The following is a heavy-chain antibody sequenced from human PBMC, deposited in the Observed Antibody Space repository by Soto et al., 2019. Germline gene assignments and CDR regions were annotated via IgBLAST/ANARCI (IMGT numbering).Heavy chain of an antibody. CDR1: GGSINSNY. V-gene: IGHV4-59*01. CDR2: IYDSGSA. CDR3: ARRDFDPMTGDYYFVS. D-gene: IGHD2-21*02. Sequence: SETLSLTCTGSGGSINSNYWSWILQPPWKGLEWLGYIYDSGSAKYNPSLKSRVSISVDMSKNQFFLNMRSVTAADTAVYFCARRDFDPMTGDYYFVSWGPATLITVSS. J-gene: IGHJ4*02.